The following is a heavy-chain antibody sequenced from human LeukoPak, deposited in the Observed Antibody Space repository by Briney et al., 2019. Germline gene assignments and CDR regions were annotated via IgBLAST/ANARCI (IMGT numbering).Heavy chain of an antibody. CDR2: IYSGGST. J-gene: IGHJ6*03. Sequence: PGGSLRLSCAASGFTVSSNYMSWVRQAPGKGLEWVSVIYSGGSTYYADSVKGRFTISRDNSKNTLYLQMNGLRAEDTAVYYCARDSAVHYYMDVWGKGTTVTVSS. CDR3: ARDSAVHYYMDV. CDR1: GFTVSSNY. D-gene: IGHD3-10*01. V-gene: IGHV3-66*02.